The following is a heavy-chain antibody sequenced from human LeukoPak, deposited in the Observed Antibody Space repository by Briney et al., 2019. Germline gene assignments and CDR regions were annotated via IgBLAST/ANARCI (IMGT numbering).Heavy chain of an antibody. Sequence: GGSLRLSCAASGFTFSHYDMTWVRQAPGKGLEWVSGIITSGSNTYYADSVKGRFTISRDNSKNTLYLQMNSLRAEDTALYYCVKTVRRSFDIWGQGTMVTVSS. V-gene: IGHV3-23*01. CDR3: VKTVRRSFDI. J-gene: IGHJ3*02. CDR1: GFTFSHYD. CDR2: IITSGSNT. D-gene: IGHD6-6*01.